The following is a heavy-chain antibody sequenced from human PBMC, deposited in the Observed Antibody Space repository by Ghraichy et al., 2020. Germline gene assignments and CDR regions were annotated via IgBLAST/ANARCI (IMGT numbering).Heavy chain of an antibody. J-gene: IGHJ4*02. CDR1: GGSFSGYY. V-gene: IGHV4-34*01. CDR2: INHSGSN. Sequence: GSLRLSCAVYGGSFSGYYWSWIRQPPGKGLEWIGEINHSGSNNYNPSLKSRVTISVDTSKNQFSLKLSSVTAADAAVYYCARGPRYSYGWTFDYGGQGTLVTVSS. CDR3: ARGPRYSYGWTFDY. D-gene: IGHD5-18*01.